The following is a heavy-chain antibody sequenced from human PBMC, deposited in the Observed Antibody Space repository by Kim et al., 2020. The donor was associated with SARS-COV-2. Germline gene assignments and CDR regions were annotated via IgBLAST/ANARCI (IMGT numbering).Heavy chain of an antibody. Sequence: TNYNPSLNSRVTISVDTSKNQFFLKLLSVTAADTAVYCCAGGQGRDFDYWGQGTLVTVSS. J-gene: IGHJ4*02. CDR2: T. V-gene: IGHV4-34*01. CDR3: AGGQGRDFDY.